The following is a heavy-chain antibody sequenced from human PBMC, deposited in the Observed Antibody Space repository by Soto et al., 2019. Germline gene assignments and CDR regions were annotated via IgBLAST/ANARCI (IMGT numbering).Heavy chain of an antibody. CDR2: MNPNSGNT. V-gene: IGHV1-8*01. J-gene: IGHJ3*02. D-gene: IGHD3-16*02. CDR1: GYTFTSYD. CDR3: ARGHYDYIWGSYRFSKDAFDI. Sequence: ASVKVSCKASGYTFTSYDINWVRQATGQGLEWMGWMNPNSGNTGYAQKFQGRVTMTRNTSISTAYMELSSLRSEDTAVYYCARGHYDYIWGSYRFSKDAFDIRGQGTMVTVSS.